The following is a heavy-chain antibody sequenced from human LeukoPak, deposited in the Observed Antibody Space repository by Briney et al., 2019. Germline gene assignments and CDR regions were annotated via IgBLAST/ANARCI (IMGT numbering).Heavy chain of an antibody. Sequence: SETLSLTCTVSGGSISSYYWSWIRQPPGKGLEWNGYIYYSGSTNYNPSLKSRVTISVDTSKNQFSLKLSSVTAADTAVYYCARLDGTGSGSFRYYFDYWGQGTLVTVSS. V-gene: IGHV4-59*08. CDR3: ARLDGTGSGSFRYYFDY. J-gene: IGHJ4*02. CDR1: GGSISSYY. D-gene: IGHD3-10*01. CDR2: IYYSGST.